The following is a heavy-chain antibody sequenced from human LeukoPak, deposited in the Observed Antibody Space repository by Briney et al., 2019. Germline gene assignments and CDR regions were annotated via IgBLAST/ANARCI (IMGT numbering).Heavy chain of an antibody. CDR1: GSSISSSSYY. D-gene: IGHD5-18*01. CDR2: IYYSGST. V-gene: IGHV4-39*01. CDR3: ASGYSYGADY. Sequence: SETLSLTCTVSGSSISSSSYYWGWIRQPPGKGLEWIGSIYYSGSTYYNPSLKSRVTISVDTSKNQFSLKLSSVTAADTAVYYCASGYSYGADYWGQGTLVTVSS. J-gene: IGHJ4*02.